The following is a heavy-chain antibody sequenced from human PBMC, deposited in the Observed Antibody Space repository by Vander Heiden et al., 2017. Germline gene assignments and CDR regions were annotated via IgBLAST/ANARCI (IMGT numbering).Heavy chain of an antibody. CDR3: STDRGTAVSIDY. D-gene: IGHD5-18*01. Sequence: EVQLVESGGGLVKPGGSLRLSCAASGFTFSNAWMNWVRQAPGKGLEWVGHIKRKVDGETTDYVAPVKGRFTISRDDSKNTMYLQMKSLTTEDTAVYCFSTDRGTAVSIDYWVHGTLVTVYS. J-gene: IGHJ4*01. CDR2: IKRKVDGETT. V-gene: IGHV3-15*07. CDR1: GFTFSNAW.